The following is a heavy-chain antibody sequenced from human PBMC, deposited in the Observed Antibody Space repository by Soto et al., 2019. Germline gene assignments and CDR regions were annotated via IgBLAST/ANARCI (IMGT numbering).Heavy chain of an antibody. Sequence: SETLSLTCTVSGGSVSSGSYYWSWIRQPPGKGLEWIGYIYYSGSTNYNPSLKSRVTISVDTSKNQFSLKLSSVTAADTAVYYCARVSGVGYCGGDCYSYDGAFDIWGQGTMVTVSS. V-gene: IGHV4-61*01. D-gene: IGHD2-21*02. CDR1: GGSVSSGSYY. J-gene: IGHJ3*02. CDR2: IYYSGST. CDR3: ARVSGVGYCGGDCYSYDGAFDI.